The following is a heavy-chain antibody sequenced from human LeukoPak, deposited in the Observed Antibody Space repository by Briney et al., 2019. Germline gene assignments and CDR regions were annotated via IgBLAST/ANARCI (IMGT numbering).Heavy chain of an antibody. J-gene: IGHJ4*02. Sequence: GGSLRLSCAASGFTFSSYSMNWVRQAPGKGLEWVGRMRSRTDGGTTDYAAPVKGRFIFSRDDSKNTLYLQMNDLKTEDAAVYYCTTGRDWGQGTLVTVSS. CDR2: MRSRTDGGTT. CDR3: TTGRD. V-gene: IGHV3-15*01. CDR1: GFTFSSYS.